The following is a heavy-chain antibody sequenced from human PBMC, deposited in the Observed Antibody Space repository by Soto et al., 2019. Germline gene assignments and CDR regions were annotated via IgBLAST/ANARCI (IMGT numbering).Heavy chain of an antibody. CDR2: SYYSGST. V-gene: IGHV4-30-4*01. D-gene: IGHD2-15*01. J-gene: IGHJ5*02. CDR3: ARVRGRLLRFDP. Sequence: QMQLQESGPGLVKPSQTLSLTCTVSGGSISSGDYYWSWIRQPPGKGLEWIGYSYYSGSTNYNPSLTSRVTIPVDTSKNQFSLKLSSVTAADTAVYYCARVRGRLLRFDPWGQGTLVTVSS. CDR1: GGSISSGDYY.